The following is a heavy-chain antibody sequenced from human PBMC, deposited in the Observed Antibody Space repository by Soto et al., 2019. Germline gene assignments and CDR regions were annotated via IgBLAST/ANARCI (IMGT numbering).Heavy chain of an antibody. CDR2: IYYSGST. D-gene: IGHD5-18*01. Sequence: SETLSLTCTVSVGSISSGDYYWIWIRHPPGKGLEWIGYIYYSGSTYYNPSLKSRVTISVDTSKNQFSLKLSSVTAADTAVYYCARVRYSYGSPLFDYWGQGTLVTVSS. J-gene: IGHJ4*02. V-gene: IGHV4-30-4*01. CDR1: VGSISSGDYY. CDR3: ARVRYSYGSPLFDY.